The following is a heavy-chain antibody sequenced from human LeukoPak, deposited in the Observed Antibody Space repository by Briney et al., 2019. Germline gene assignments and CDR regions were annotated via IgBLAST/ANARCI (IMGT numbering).Heavy chain of an antibody. CDR3: ARHAEGATDSWFDP. CDR2: IYPGDSDT. Sequence: GESLKISCKGSGYSFSKYWIGWVRQMPGKGLEWMGIIYPGDSDTRYSPSFQAQVTISADKSISTAYLQWSSLQASDTAMYYCARHAEGATDSWFDPWGQGTVVTVSS. V-gene: IGHV5-51*01. CDR1: GYSFSKYW. J-gene: IGHJ5*02. D-gene: IGHD1-26*01.